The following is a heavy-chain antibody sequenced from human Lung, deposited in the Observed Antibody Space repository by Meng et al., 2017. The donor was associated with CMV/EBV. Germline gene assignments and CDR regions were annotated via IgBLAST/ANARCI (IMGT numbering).Heavy chain of an antibody. CDR2: ISYDGSNK. D-gene: IGHD3-10*01. V-gene: IGHV3-30*04. Sequence: GESLKISCAASGFTFSSYAMHWVRQAPGKGLEWVAVISYDGSNKYYADSVKGRFTISRDSSKNTLYLQMNSLRAEDTAVYYCATTMVRGLGAFDIWGQGTMVTVSS. J-gene: IGHJ3*02. CDR1: GFTFSSYA. CDR3: ATTMVRGLGAFDI.